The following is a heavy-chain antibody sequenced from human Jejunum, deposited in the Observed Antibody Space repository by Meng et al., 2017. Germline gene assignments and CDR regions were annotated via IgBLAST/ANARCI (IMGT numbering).Heavy chain of an antibody. J-gene: IGHJ4*02. V-gene: IGHV4-38-2*01. CDR3: ARKRSSFDD. CDR1: GYSISNGYY. CDR2: IYHTGST. Sequence: SETLSLTCAVSGYSISNGYYWDWMRQPPGKGLEWIGSIYHTGSTDYNPSLKSRVTISVDTSENQFSLKLTSVTAADTAVYYCARKRSSFDDWGQGTLVTVSS. D-gene: IGHD6-25*01.